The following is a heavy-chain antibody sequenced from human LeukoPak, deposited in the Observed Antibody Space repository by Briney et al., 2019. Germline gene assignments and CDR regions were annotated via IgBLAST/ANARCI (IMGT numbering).Heavy chain of an antibody. CDR3: ARVVAGTRRGVGYFDY. CDR1: GFTLSSYA. V-gene: IGHV3-30*04. J-gene: IGHJ4*02. D-gene: IGHD6-19*01. CDR2: ISYDGSNK. Sequence: GGSLRLSCAASGFTLSSYAMHWVRQAPGKGLEWVAVISYDGSNKYYADSVKGRFTISRDNSKNTLYLQMNSLRAEDTAVYYCARVVAGTRRGVGYFDYWGQGTLVTVSS.